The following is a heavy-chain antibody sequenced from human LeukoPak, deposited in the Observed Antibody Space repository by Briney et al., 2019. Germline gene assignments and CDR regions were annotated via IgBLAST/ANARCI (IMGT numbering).Heavy chain of an antibody. CDR1: GFTFSSYW. J-gene: IGHJ5*02. D-gene: IGHD3-9*01. CDR3: AKPHYDILTGYHNWFDP. V-gene: IGHV3-23*01. Sequence: AGGSLRLSCAASGFTFSSYWMSWVRQAPGKGLEWVSAISGSGGSTYYADSVKGRFTISRDNSKNTLYLQMNSLRAEDTAVYYCAKPHYDILTGYHNWFDPWGQGTLVTVSS. CDR2: ISGSGGST.